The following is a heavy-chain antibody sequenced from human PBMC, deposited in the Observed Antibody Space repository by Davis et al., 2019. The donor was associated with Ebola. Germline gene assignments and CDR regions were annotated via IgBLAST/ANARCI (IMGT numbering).Heavy chain of an antibody. V-gene: IGHV4-31*03. J-gene: IGHJ5*02. Sequence: SETLSLTCTVSGGSISSGGYYWSWIRQHPGKGLEWIGYIYYSGSTYYNPSLKSRVTISVDTSKNQFSLKLSSVTAADTAVYYCARLDYDFWSGYSNWFDPWGQGTLVTVSS. CDR3: ARLDYDFWSGYSNWFDP. CDR1: GGSISSGGYY. D-gene: IGHD3-3*01. CDR2: IYYSGST.